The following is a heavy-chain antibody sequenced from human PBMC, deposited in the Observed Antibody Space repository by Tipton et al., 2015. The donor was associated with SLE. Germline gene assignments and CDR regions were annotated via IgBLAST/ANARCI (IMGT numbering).Heavy chain of an antibody. V-gene: IGHV4-59*08. CDR1: GGSISSYY. J-gene: IGHJ3*02. CDR2: IYYSGST. Sequence: TLSLTCTVSGGSISSYYWSWIRQPPGKGLEWIGYIYYSGSTNYNPSPKSRVTISVDTSKNQFSLKLSSVTAADTAVYYCARGYSSSSSAFDIWGQGTMVTVSS. CDR3: ARGYSSSSSAFDI. D-gene: IGHD6-6*01.